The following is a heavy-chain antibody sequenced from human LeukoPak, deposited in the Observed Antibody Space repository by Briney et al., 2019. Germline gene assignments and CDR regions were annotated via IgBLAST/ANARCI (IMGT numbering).Heavy chain of an antibody. Sequence: ASVTVSSKASVYFFCGYHVHWGRHAPGQGLDLMGRIYIDSGDTNYAQKVQGRVTMTRDKSINTAYMELSSLTSDDTAVYYCAGLGSTMEGRIDPWGQGTPVTVSS. J-gene: IGHJ5*02. D-gene: IGHD3-10*01. V-gene: IGHV1-2*06. CDR1: VYFFCGYH. CDR3: AGLGSTMEGRIDP. CDR2: IYIDSGDT.